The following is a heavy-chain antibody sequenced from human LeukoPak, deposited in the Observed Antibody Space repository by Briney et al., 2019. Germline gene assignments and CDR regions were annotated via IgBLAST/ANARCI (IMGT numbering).Heavy chain of an antibody. CDR3: AKDLVGCSSTSCYFTVGGMDV. CDR2: ISGSGGST. Sequence: PGGSLRLSCAASGSTFSSYAMSWVRQAPGKGLEWVSAISGSGGSTYYADSVKGRFTISRDNSKNTLYLQMNSLRAEDTAVYYCAKDLVGCSSTSCYFTVGGMDVWGQGTTVTVSS. J-gene: IGHJ6*02. V-gene: IGHV3-23*01. CDR1: GSTFSSYA. D-gene: IGHD2-2*01.